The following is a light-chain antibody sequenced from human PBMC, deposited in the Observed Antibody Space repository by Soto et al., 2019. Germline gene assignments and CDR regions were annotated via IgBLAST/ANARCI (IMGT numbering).Light chain of an antibody. CDR2: EVS. V-gene: IGLV2-8*01. Sequence: QSALTQPPSASGSPGQSVTISCTGSSSDVGGYNYVSWYQQHPGKAPKLMIYEVSKRPSGVPDRLAGSKSGNTASLTVYGLQAEDEAEYYCSSYGGSNTVVFGGGTKLTVL. CDR1: SSDVGGYNY. CDR3: SSYGGSNTVV. J-gene: IGLJ2*01.